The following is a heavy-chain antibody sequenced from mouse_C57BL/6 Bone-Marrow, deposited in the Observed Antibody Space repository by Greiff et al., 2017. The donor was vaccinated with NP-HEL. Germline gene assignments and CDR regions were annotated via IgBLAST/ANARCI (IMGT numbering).Heavy chain of an antibody. V-gene: IGHV5-4*01. Sequence: EVHLVESGGSLVKPGGSLKLSCAASGFTFSSYAMSWVRQTPEKRLEWVATISDGGSYTYYPDNVKGRFTISRDNAKNNLYLQMSHLKSEDTAMYYCAGTAQAFFDYWGQGTTLTVSS. CDR2: ISDGGSYT. CDR1: GFTFSSYA. CDR3: AGTAQAFFDY. D-gene: IGHD3-2*02. J-gene: IGHJ2*01.